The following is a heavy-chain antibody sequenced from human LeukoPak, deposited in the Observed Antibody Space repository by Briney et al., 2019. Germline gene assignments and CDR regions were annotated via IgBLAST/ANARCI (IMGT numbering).Heavy chain of an antibody. J-gene: IGHJ4*02. D-gene: IGHD2-2*01. CDR1: GYTFTSYG. CDR3: ARDGLIVVVPAAMPGDY. V-gene: IGHV1-18*01. CDR2: ISAYNGNT. Sequence: ASVKDSCKASGYTFTSYGISWVRQAPGQGLEWMGWISAYNGNTNYAQKLQGRVTMTTDTSTSTAYMELRSLRSDDTAVYYCARDGLIVVVPAAMPGDYWGQGTLVTVSS.